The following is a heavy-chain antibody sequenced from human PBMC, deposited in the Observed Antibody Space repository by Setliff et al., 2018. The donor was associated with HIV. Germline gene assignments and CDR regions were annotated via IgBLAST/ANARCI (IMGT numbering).Heavy chain of an antibody. Sequence: LRLSCAASGFTFSSFAMNWVRQAPGEGLEWIAYNDLDSRAIYYSGSVRGRFTISRDNARDSLYLQMNSLRAEDTAVYYCAKPTYYYDDSGYSGDYWGQGTLVTVSS. V-gene: IGHV3-48*04. J-gene: IGHJ4*02. CDR3: AKPTYYYDDSGYSGDY. CDR1: GFTFSSFA. CDR2: NDLDSRAI. D-gene: IGHD3-22*01.